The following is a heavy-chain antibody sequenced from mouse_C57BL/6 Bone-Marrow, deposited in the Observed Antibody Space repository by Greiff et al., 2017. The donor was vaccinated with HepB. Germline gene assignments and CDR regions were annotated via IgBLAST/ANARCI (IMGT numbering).Heavy chain of an antibody. CDR1: GFTFSSYA. CDR3: TRDRGTTFDV. V-gene: IGHV5-9-1*02. Sequence: EVKLVESGEGLVKPGGSLKLSCAASGFTFSSYAMSWVRQTPEKRLEWVAYISSGGDYIYYADTVKGRFTISRDNARNTLYLQMISLKSEDTAMYYCTRDRGTTFDVWGTGTTVTVSS. D-gene: IGHD1-1*01. J-gene: IGHJ1*03. CDR2: ISSGGDYI.